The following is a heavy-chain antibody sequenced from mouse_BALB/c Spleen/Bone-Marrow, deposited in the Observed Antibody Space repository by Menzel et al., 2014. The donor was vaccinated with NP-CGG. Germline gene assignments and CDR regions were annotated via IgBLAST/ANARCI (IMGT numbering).Heavy chain of an antibody. CDR1: GYSFTFYW. Sequence: EVKLMESGTVLARPGASVKMSCKASGYSFTFYWMHWVKQGPGQGLEWIGAIYPGNSGTTCNQKSKVKAKLTAVTSASTAYMELSSLTNEDSAVYYCMFLVKEDFAYWGQGTLVTVSA. J-gene: IGHJ3*01. CDR3: MFLVKEDFAY. CDR2: IYPGNSGT. D-gene: IGHD2-10*02. V-gene: IGHV1-5*01.